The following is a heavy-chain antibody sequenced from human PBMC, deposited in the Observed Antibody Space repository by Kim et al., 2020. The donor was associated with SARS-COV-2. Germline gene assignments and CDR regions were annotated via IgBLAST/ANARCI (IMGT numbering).Heavy chain of an antibody. V-gene: IGHV4-34*01. Sequence: ETLSLTCAVYGGSFSGYYWSWIRQPPGKGLEWIGEINHSGSTNYNPSLKSRVTISVNTSKNQFSLKLSSVTAADTAVFYCARTRITTVIGRRFDPWGQGTLVTVSS. CDR2: INHSGST. CDR1: GGSFSGYY. CDR3: ARTRITTVIGRRFDP. J-gene: IGHJ5*02. D-gene: IGHD3-10*01.